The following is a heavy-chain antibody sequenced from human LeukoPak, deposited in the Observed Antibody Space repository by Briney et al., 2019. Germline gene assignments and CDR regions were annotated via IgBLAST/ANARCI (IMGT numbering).Heavy chain of an antibody. CDR1: GGTFSSYA. CDR2: IIPILGIA. D-gene: IGHD6-19*01. V-gene: IGHV1-69*04. CDR3: ARDEPYSSGWYYFDY. J-gene: IGHJ4*02. Sequence: SVKVSCKASGGTFSSYAISWVRQAPGQGLEWMGRIIPILGIANYAQKFQGRVTITADKSTSTAYMELSSLRSEDTAVYYCARDEPYSSGWYYFDYWGQGTLVTVSS.